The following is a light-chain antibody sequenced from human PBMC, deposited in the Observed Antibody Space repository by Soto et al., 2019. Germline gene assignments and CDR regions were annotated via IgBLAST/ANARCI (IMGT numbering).Light chain of an antibody. CDR3: SSYTTTSTLV. V-gene: IGLV2-14*01. J-gene: IGLJ1*01. CDR1: SSDVGGYIY. Sequence: QSALAQPASVSGSPGQSVTISCTGTSSDVGGYIYVSWYQQHPGKPPKLMIYEVSNRPSGVSDRFSGSKSGTTASLIISGLQAEDEADYYCSSYTTTSTLVFGTGTKVNVL. CDR2: EVS.